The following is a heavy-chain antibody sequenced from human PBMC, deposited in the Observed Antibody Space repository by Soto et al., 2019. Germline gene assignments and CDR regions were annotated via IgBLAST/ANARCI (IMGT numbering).Heavy chain of an antibody. CDR1: GGSFSGYY. CDR2: INHSGST. J-gene: IGHJ4*02. Sequence: SETLSLTYAVYGGSFSGYYWSWIRQPPGKGLEWIGEINHSGSTNYNPSLKSRVTISVDTSKNQFSLKLSSVTAADTAVYYCARGGWLRFQYYFDYWGQGTLVTVSS. V-gene: IGHV4-34*01. CDR3: ARGGWLRFQYYFDY. D-gene: IGHD5-12*01.